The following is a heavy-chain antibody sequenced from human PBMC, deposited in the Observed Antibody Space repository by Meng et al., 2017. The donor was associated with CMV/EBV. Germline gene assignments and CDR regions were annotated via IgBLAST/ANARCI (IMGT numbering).Heavy chain of an antibody. Sequence: HLQLECSDPRSEQLGDHLACTCVVSGVSMSSRIYFWCWIRQPPGKGLECIGFIYYSGSTYYNPSLKSRVTISVDTSKNQFSLKLSSVTAADTAVYYCARDSAVAGVVDYWGQGTLVTVSS. V-gene: IGHV4-39*07. CDR1: GVSMSSRIYF. CDR2: IYYSGST. D-gene: IGHD6-19*01. CDR3: ARDSAVAGVVDY. J-gene: IGHJ4*02.